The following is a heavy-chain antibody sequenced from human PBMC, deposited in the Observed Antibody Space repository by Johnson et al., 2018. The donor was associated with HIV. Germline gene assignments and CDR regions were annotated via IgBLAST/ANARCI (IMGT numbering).Heavy chain of an antibody. CDR3: ARGWDAFDI. CDR1: GFTFSSYW. J-gene: IGHJ3*02. CDR2: IKQDGSEE. Sequence: MLLVESGGGLVQPGGSLRLSCAASGFTFSSYWMSWVRQAPGNGLEWVANIKQDGSEEYYVDSVKGRFTISRDNAKNSMYLQMNSLRAEDTAVYYCARGWDAFDIWGQGTMVTVSS. V-gene: IGHV3-7*03. D-gene: IGHD5-24*01.